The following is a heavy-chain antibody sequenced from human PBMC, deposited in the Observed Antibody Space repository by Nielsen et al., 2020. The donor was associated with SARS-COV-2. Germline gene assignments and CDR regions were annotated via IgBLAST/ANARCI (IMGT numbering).Heavy chain of an antibody. CDR1: GGSISSSNW. J-gene: IGHJ5*02. CDR2: IYHSGST. V-gene: IGHV4-4*02. Sequence: GSLRLSCAVSGGSISSSNWWSWVRQPPGKGLEWIGEIYHSGSTNYNPSLKSRVTISVDKSKNQFSLKLSSVTAADTAVYYCARDNRVEYSKNWFDPWGQGTLVTVSS. D-gene: IGHD2-21*01. CDR3: ARDNRVEYSKNWFDP.